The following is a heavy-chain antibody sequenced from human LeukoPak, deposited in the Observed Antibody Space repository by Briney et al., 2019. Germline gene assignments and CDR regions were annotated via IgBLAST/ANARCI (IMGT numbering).Heavy chain of an antibody. Sequence: LPGGSLRLSCAASGFTFSGSAMHWVRQASGKGLEWVGRIRSKANSYATAYAASVKGRFTICRDDSKNTAYLQMNSLKTEDTAVYYCTRAVGATRPFDYWGQGALVTVSS. J-gene: IGHJ4*02. V-gene: IGHV3-73*01. CDR1: GFTFSGSA. D-gene: IGHD1-26*01. CDR2: IRSKANSYAT. CDR3: TRAVGATRPFDY.